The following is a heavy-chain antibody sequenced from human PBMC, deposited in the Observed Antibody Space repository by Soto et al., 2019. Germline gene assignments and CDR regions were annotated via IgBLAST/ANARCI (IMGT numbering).Heavy chain of an antibody. CDR1: GFTFSSYG. D-gene: IGHD4-17*01. J-gene: IGHJ3*02. Sequence: QVQLVESGGGVVQPGRSLRLSCAASGFTFSSYGMHWVRQAPGKGLEWVAVIWYDGSNKYYADSVKGRFTISRDNSKNTLYLQMNSLRAEDTAVYYCAREWGDYGDYGVDAFDIWGQGTMVTVSS. CDR3: AREWGDYGDYGVDAFDI. V-gene: IGHV3-33*01. CDR2: IWYDGSNK.